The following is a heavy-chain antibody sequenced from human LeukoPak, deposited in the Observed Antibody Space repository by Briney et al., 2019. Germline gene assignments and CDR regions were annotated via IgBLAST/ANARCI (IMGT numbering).Heavy chain of an antibody. CDR2: IGNSGVST. CDR3: AKVEMATID. Sequence: PGGSLRLSCAASGFTFRSYVMSWVRQAPGKGLERVSAIGNSGVSTYYADSVKGRFTISRDNSKNTLYLQMNSLRAEDTAVYYCAKVEMATIDWGQGTLVTVSS. CDR1: GFTFRSYV. D-gene: IGHD5-24*01. J-gene: IGHJ4*02. V-gene: IGHV3-23*01.